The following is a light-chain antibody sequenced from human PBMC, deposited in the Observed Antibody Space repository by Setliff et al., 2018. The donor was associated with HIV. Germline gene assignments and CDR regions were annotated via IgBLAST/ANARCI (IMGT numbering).Light chain of an antibody. CDR2: SSN. V-gene: IGLV1-44*01. J-gene: IGLJ1*01. CDR1: SSNIGSNT. Sequence: QSALTQPPSASGTPGQKVTISCSGSSSNIGSNTVNWYRQLPGTAPKLLIYSSNVRPSRVPDRFSGSKSGTSASLAISGLQAEDEADYYCAAWDDSLTGYVFGTGTKV. CDR3: AAWDDSLTGYV.